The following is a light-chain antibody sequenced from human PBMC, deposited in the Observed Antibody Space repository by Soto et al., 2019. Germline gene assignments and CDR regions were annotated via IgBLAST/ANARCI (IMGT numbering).Light chain of an antibody. CDR3: FSLPGSYTVWG. CDR2: DVS. V-gene: IGLV2-11*01. CDR1: SSDVGDYNY. J-gene: IGLJ3*02. Sequence: QSALTQPRSVSGSPGQSVTISCTGTSSDVGDYNYVSWYQQYPGKAPKLVIYDVSKRPSGVPDRFSGSKSGNAASLTISGLQAEDEADYYCFSLPGSYTVWGSGGGTKLTVL.